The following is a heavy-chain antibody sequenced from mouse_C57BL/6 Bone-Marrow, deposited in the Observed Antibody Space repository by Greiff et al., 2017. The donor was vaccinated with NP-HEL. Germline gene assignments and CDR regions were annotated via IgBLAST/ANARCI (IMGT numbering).Heavy chain of an antibody. CDR2: IYPRSGNT. Sequence: QVQLQQSGAELARPGASVKLSCKASGYTFTSYGISWVKQRTGQGLEWIGEIYPRSGNTYYNEKFKGKATLTADKSSSTAYLEVRSLTSEDSAVYFCAGYGSRWAYWGQGTLVTVSA. J-gene: IGHJ3*01. CDR1: GYTFTSYG. V-gene: IGHV1-81*01. D-gene: IGHD1-1*01. CDR3: AGYGSRWAY.